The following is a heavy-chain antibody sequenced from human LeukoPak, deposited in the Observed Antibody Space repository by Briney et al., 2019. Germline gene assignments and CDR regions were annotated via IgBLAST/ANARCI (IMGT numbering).Heavy chain of an antibody. CDR3: ARKGLYGSGSYYKLFDY. CDR2: INPNSGGT. Sequence: ASVKVSCKASGYTFTGCYMHWVRHAPGQGLEWMGWINPNSGGTNYAQKSQGRVTMTRDTSISTAYMELSRLRSDDTAVYYCARKGLYGSGSYYKLFDYWGQGTLVTVSS. J-gene: IGHJ4*02. D-gene: IGHD3-10*01. CDR1: GYTFTGCY. V-gene: IGHV1-2*02.